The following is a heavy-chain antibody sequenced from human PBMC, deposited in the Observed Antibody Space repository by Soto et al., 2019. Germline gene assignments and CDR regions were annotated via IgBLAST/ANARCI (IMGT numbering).Heavy chain of an antibody. CDR3: TTDKLLLAASEFDP. CDR1: GLTFSNAW. J-gene: IGHJ5*02. CDR2: IKSKTDGGTT. Sequence: EVQLVESGGGLVKPGGSLRLSCAASGLTFSNAWMSWVRQAPGKGREWVGRIKSKTDGGTTDYVAPVKGRFPISRDDPKTTLYLQMNSLKTEDTAVYYCTTDKLLLAASEFDPWGQGTLVTVSS. D-gene: IGHD2-15*01. V-gene: IGHV3-15*01.